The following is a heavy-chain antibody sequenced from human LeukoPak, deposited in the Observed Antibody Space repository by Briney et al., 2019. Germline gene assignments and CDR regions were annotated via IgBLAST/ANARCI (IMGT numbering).Heavy chain of an antibody. Sequence: ASVKVSCKASGYTFTGYYMHWVRQAPGQGLEWMGWINPNSGGTNYAQKFRGRVTMTRDTSISTAYMELSRLRSDDTAVYYCARDTALWSGYYIDYWGQGTLVTVSS. CDR2: INPNSGGT. CDR3: ARDTALWSGYYIDY. J-gene: IGHJ4*02. V-gene: IGHV1-2*02. D-gene: IGHD3-3*01. CDR1: GYTFTGYY.